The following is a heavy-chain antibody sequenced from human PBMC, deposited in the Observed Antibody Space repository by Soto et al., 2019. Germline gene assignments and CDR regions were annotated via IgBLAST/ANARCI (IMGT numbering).Heavy chain of an antibody. V-gene: IGHV1-69*08. Sequence: QVQLVQSGAEVKKPGSSVKVSCKASGGTFSSYTISWVRQAPGQGLEWMGRIIPILGIANYAQKFQGRVTITADKSTSTAYMELSSLRSGDTAVYYCARDPGGYLYCMDVWGKGTTVTVSS. CDR3: ARDPGGYLYCMDV. J-gene: IGHJ6*03. CDR1: GGTFSSYT. D-gene: IGHD5-12*01. CDR2: IIPILGIA.